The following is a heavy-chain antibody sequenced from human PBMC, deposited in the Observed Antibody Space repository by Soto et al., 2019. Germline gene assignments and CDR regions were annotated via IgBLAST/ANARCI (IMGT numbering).Heavy chain of an antibody. CDR1: GGTFSSYA. CDR2: IIPIFGTA. V-gene: IGHV1-69*13. J-gene: IGHJ5*02. CDR3: ARASQGIDSSGYYYGVNWFDP. D-gene: IGHD3-22*01. Sequence: SVKVSCKASGGTFSSYAISWVRQAPGQGLEWMGGIIPIFGTANYAQKFQGRVTITADGSTSTAYMELSSLRSEDTAVYYCARASQGIDSSGYYYGVNWFDPWGQGTLVTVSS.